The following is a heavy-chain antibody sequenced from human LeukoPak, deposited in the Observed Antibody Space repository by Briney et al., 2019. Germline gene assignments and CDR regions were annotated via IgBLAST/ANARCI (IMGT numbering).Heavy chain of an antibody. CDR3: ARHAKNVYYYYGMDV. Sequence: SETLSLTCTVSGGSISSSSYYWGWIRQPPGKGLEWIGSIYYSGSTYYNPSLKSRVTISVDTSKNQFSLKLSSVTAADTAVYYCARHAKNVYYYYGMDVWGQGTTVTVSS. V-gene: IGHV4-39*07. CDR2: IYYSGST. J-gene: IGHJ6*02. D-gene: IGHD2/OR15-2a*01. CDR1: GGSISSSSYY.